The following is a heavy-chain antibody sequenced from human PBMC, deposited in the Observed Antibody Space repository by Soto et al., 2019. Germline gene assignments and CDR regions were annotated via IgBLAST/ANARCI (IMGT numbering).Heavy chain of an antibody. CDR2: IYYIGST. CDR3: ARLRGSGSYPNYFDY. V-gene: IGHV4-59*08. CDR1: GGSISSYY. D-gene: IGHD3-10*01. J-gene: IGHJ4*02. Sequence: PSETLSLTCTVSGGSISSYYWSWIRQPPGKGLEWIGYIYYIGSTNYNPSLKSRVTISVDTSKNQFSLKLSSVTAADTAVYYCARLRGSGSYPNYFDYWGQGTLVTVS.